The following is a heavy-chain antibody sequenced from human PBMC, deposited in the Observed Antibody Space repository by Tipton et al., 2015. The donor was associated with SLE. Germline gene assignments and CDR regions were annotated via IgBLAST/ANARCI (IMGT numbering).Heavy chain of an antibody. CDR1: GGSISSSSCY. V-gene: IGHV4-39*01. CDR2: IFYSGTT. D-gene: IGHD3-3*01. CDR3: ARRQYGVGHT. J-gene: IGHJ5*02. Sequence: TLSLTCLVSGGSISSSSCYWDWIRQPPGKGLEWIGMIFYSGTTYFNPSLQSRVTISKDTSKNQFSLKLFSVTAADTAVYYCARRQYGVGHTWGQGTLVTVSS.